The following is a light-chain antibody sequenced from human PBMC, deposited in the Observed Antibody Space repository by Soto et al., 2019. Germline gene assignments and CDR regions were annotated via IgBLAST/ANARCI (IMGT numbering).Light chain of an antibody. Sequence: QSVLTQPASVSGSPGQSITISCTGTSSDVGDYNYVSWYQQHPGKAPKLIIYGVSNRPSGISNRFSGSKSGNTASLTVSGLQAEDEADYYCSPYTATNTLVFGGGTKVTVL. CDR3: SPYTATNTLV. J-gene: IGLJ2*01. V-gene: IGLV2-14*01. CDR1: SSDVGDYNY. CDR2: GVS.